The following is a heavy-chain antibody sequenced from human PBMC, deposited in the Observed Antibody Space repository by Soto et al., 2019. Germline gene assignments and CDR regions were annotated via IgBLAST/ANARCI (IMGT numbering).Heavy chain of an antibody. CDR3: AKDLRITMLRGARPESN. D-gene: IGHD3-10*01. CDR2: IRGSGVGT. CDR1: GITFSTYA. Sequence: GGSLRLSCAASGITFSTYAMTWFRQAPGKGLEWVSTIRGSGVGTYYADSVKGRFTISRDNSKNTLYLQMNSLGAEDTAVYYCAKDLRITMLRGARPESNWGQGTLVTVSS. V-gene: IGHV3-23*01. J-gene: IGHJ4*02.